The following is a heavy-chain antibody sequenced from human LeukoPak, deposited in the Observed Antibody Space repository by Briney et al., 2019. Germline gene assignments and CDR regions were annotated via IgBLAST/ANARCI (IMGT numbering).Heavy chain of an antibody. D-gene: IGHD3-10*01. Sequence: GGSLRLSCAASGFTFSSYGMSWVRQAPGKGLEWVSAISGSGGSTYYADSVKGRFTISRDNSKNTLYLQMNSLRAEDTAVYYCAKASGSYYPAWYFDYWGQGTLVTVSS. J-gene: IGHJ4*02. V-gene: IGHV3-23*01. CDR2: ISGSGGST. CDR3: AKASGSYYPAWYFDY. CDR1: GFTFSSYG.